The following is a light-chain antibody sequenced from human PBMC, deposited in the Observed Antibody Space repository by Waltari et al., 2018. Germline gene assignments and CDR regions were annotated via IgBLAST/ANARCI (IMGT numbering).Light chain of an antibody. CDR2: SVD. V-gene: IGLV2-14*03. CDR1: SSDVGAYDS. CDR3: SSYADNNILV. Sequence: SPGQSITISCTGTSSDVGAYDSVNWYQQHPGKAPKLMIHSVDSRPSGISNRFSGSKSGNTASLTISGLQAEDEADYFCSSYADNNILVFGGGTEVTVL. J-gene: IGLJ2*01.